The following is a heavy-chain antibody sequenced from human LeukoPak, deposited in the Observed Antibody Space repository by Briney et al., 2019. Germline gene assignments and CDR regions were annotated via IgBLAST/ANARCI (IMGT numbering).Heavy chain of an antibody. J-gene: IGHJ4*02. CDR2: IYTSGRS. V-gene: IGHV4-4*07. Sequence: SETLSLTCTVSGGSISSYYWSWIRQPAGKGLEWIGRIYTSGRSNYNPSLKSRVTMSADTSKNQFSLKLSSVTAADTAVYYCARDRIADDRGSYMDYWGQGTLVTVSS. CDR3: ARDRIADDRGSYMDY. D-gene: IGHD3-10*01. CDR1: GGSISSYY.